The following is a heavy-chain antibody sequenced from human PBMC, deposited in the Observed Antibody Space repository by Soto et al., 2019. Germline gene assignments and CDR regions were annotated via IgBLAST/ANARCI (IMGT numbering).Heavy chain of an antibody. CDR2: ISYGGST. D-gene: IGHD5-18*01. CDR1: GGSINGGGYC. V-gene: IGHV4-31*03. CDR3: SRGILV. Sequence: QVQLQESGPGPVKPSQTLSLTCTVSGGSINGGGYCWSWIRQHPGKGLDWIGCISYGGSTSYNPSLKSRVTISLDTSKNQFSLKLTSVTAADTAVYYCSRGILVWGQGALITVSS. J-gene: IGHJ4*02.